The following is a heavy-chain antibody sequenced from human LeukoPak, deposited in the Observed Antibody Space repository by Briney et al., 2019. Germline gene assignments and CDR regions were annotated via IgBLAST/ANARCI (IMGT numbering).Heavy chain of an antibody. D-gene: IGHD3-22*01. V-gene: IGHV3-23*01. CDR2: ISGSGGAT. Sequence: GGSLRLSCAAPGFTFSSYAMSWVRQAPGKGLEWVSAISGSGGATYYADSVKGRFTIFRDNSRNTLYLQMNSLRAEDTAVYYCAKDADSNGYLHLDSWGQGTLVTVSS. CDR3: AKDADSNGYLHLDS. J-gene: IGHJ4*02. CDR1: GFTFSSYA.